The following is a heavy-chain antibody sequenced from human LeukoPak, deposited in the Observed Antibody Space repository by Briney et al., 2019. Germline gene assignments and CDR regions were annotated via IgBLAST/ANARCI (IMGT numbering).Heavy chain of an antibody. CDR3: AREYSSRWYNWFDP. CDR1: GFTFSSYA. V-gene: IGHV4-34*01. Sequence: GSLRLSCAASGFTFSSYAMSWIRQPPGKGLEWIGEINHSGSTNYNPSLKSRVTISVDTSKNQFSLKLSSVTAADTAVYYCAREYSSRWYNWFDPWGQGTLVTVSS. D-gene: IGHD6-13*01. CDR2: INHSGST. J-gene: IGHJ5*02.